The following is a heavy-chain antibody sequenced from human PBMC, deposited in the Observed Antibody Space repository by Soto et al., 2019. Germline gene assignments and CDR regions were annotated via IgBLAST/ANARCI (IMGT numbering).Heavy chain of an antibody. D-gene: IGHD6-19*01. CDR1: GFTFSSYG. CDR3: AREKSRSCWPTDY. CDR2: IWYDGSNK. V-gene: IGHV3-33*01. Sequence: QVQLVESGGGVVQPGRSLRLSCAASGFTFSSYGMHWVRQAPGKGLEWVAVIWYDGSNKYYADSVKGRFTISRDNSKNTLYLQMNSLRAEDTAVYYCAREKSRSCWPTDYWGQGTLVTVSS. J-gene: IGHJ4*02.